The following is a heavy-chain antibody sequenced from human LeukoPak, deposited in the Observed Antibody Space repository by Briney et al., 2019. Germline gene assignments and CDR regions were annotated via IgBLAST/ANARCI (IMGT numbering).Heavy chain of an antibody. J-gene: IGHJ4*02. CDR3: AKEDVVVPAAIDY. D-gene: IGHD2-2*01. CDR2: IRYDGTVK. CDR1: GFTFSSYA. V-gene: IGHV3-30*02. Sequence: GGSLRLSCAASGFTFSSYAMHWVRQAPGKGLEWVAVIRYDGTVKHYAESVKGRFTISRDNSKNTLYLQMNSLRAEDTAVYYCAKEDVVVPAAIDYWGQGTLVTVSS.